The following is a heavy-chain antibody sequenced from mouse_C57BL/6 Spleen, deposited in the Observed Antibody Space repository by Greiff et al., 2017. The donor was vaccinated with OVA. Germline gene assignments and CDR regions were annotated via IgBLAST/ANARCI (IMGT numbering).Heavy chain of an antibody. Sequence: VQLQQPGAELVKPGASVKLSCKASGYTFTSYWMQWVKQRPGQGLEWIGEIDPSDSYTNYNQKFKGKATLTVDTSSSTAYMQLSSLTSEDSAVYYCARDGYYGKGNYWGQGTTLTVSS. D-gene: IGHD1-1*01. V-gene: IGHV1-50*01. CDR3: ARDGYYGKGNY. CDR2: IDPSDSYT. J-gene: IGHJ2*01. CDR1: GYTFTSYW.